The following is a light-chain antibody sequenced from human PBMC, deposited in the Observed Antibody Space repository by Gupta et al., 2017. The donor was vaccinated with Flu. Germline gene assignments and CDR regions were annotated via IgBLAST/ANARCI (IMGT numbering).Light chain of an antibody. CDR3: MQALQTPLT. Sequence: IVMTQQPLSLSVPPGEPASISCRSSQSLLHSNGYNYLDWYLQKPGQSPRLLVYLGSNRASGVPVRFSGSGSGTDFTLKISRVEAEDVGVYYCMQALQTPLTFGPGTKVDIK. J-gene: IGKJ3*01. CDR2: LGS. V-gene: IGKV2-28*01. CDR1: QSLLHSNGYNY.